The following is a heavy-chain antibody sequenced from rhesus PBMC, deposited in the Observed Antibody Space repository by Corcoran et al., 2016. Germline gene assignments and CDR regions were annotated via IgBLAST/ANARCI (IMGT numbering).Heavy chain of an antibody. CDR3: TGAAGRY. D-gene: IGHD6S26*01. J-gene: IGHJ4*01. V-gene: IGHV3-13*01. Sequence: EVQLVESGGGLVQPGGSLRLSCAASGSTFSNYYMHWVRQAKGKGLEWIGLIRNNASSYAAEYAAAVKGRFTISRDDSKNSLYLQMSSLKTEGTALYYCTGAAGRYWGQGVLVTVSS. CDR1: GSTFSNYY. CDR2: IRNNASSYAA.